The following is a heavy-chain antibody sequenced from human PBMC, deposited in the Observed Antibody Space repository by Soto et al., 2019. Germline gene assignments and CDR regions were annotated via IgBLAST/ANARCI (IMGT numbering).Heavy chain of an antibody. CDR2: IYYSGST. V-gene: IGHV4-39*01. CDR3: ARGIDY. J-gene: IGHJ4*02. CDR1: GGSISSSTYS. Sequence: SETLSLTCTVSGGSISSSTYSWGWIRQPPGKGLEWIGSIYYSGSTYYNPSLKSRVTISVDTSKNQFSLKLNSVTAADTAVYYCARGIDYWGQGTLVTVSS.